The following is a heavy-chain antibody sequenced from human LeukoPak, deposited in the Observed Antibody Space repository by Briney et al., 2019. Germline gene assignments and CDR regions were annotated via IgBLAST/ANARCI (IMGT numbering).Heavy chain of an antibody. CDR3: ARVAATVFFFDP. J-gene: IGHJ5*02. CDR1: GYTFTSYG. D-gene: IGHD2-15*01. V-gene: IGHV1-18*01. CDR2: ISAYNGNT. Sequence: ASVKVSCKASGYTFTSYGISWVRQAPGQGLEWMGWISAYNGNTNYAQKLQGRVTMTPDTSTSTAYMELRSLRSDDTAVYYCARVAATVFFFDPWGQGTLVTVSS.